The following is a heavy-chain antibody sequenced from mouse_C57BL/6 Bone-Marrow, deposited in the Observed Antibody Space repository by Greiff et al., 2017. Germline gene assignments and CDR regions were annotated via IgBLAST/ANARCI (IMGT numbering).Heavy chain of an antibody. Sequence: EVMLVESGGGLVQPGGSMKLSCVASGFTFSNYWMNWVRPSPEQGLEWVSQIRLKSDNYATHYAESVKGRFTISRDDSKSSVYLQMNNLRAEDTGIDYCTEDYYGSSSYYAMDYWGQGTSVTVSS. CDR3: TEDYYGSSSYYAMDY. CDR1: GFTFSNYW. V-gene: IGHV6-3*01. D-gene: IGHD1-1*01. CDR2: IRLKSDNYAT. J-gene: IGHJ4*01.